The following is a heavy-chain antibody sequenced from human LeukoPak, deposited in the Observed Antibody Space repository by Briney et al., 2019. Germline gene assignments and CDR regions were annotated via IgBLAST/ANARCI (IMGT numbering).Heavy chain of an antibody. CDR2: IIPILGIA. V-gene: IGHV1-69*04. CDR1: GGTFSSYA. J-gene: IGHJ4*02. D-gene: IGHD3-9*01. Sequence: GSSVKVSFKSSGGTFSSYAISWVRQAPGQGLEWMGRIIPILGIANYAQKFQGRVTITADKSTSTAYMELSSLRSEDTAVYYCARSIPHYDILTGYQPQAYYFDYWGQGTLVTVSS. CDR3: ARSIPHYDILTGYQPQAYYFDY.